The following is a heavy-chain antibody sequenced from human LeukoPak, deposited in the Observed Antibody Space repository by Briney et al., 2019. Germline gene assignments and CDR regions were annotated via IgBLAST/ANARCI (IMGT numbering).Heavy chain of an antibody. Sequence: GASLRLSCTASGFTFDNYAMSWVRQAPGKGLEWVSAISISGGSTDYADPVKGRFTISRDNYRNTLYLQINSLRAEDTALYYCAKKDGHYYDSSGYRGSSFDYLGQGTLVTVSS. D-gene: IGHD3-22*01. J-gene: IGHJ4*02. CDR3: AKKDGHYYDSSGYRGSSFDY. V-gene: IGHV3-23*01. CDR2: ISISGGST. CDR1: GFTFDNYA.